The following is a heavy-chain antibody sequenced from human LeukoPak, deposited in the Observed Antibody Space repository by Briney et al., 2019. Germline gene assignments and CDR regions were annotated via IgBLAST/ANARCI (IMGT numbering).Heavy chain of an antibody. CDR3: AREGYYDSSGYLGVFDY. CDR2: ISSSSSTK. CDR1: GFTLSSYE. V-gene: IGHV3-48*03. Sequence: PGGPLRLSCAVSGFTLSSYEMNWVRQAPGKGLEWISYISSSSSTKNYADSVKGRFTISRDNAKNSLYLQMNSLRAEDTAVYYCAREGYYDSSGYLGVFDYWGQGTLVTVSS. J-gene: IGHJ4*02. D-gene: IGHD3-22*01.